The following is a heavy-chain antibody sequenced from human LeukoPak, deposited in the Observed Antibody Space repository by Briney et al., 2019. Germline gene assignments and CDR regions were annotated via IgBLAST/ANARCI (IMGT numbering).Heavy chain of an antibody. Sequence: GGSLRLSCAASGFTFSSYEMHWVRQAPGKGLEWVSYISSSGTTIYYADSVKGRFTISRDNAKNSLYLQMNSLRAEDTAVYYCARDYGGSSPFDYWGQGTLVTVSS. CDR2: ISSSGTTI. CDR1: GFTFSSYE. V-gene: IGHV3-48*03. CDR3: ARDYGGSSPFDY. J-gene: IGHJ4*02. D-gene: IGHD4-23*01.